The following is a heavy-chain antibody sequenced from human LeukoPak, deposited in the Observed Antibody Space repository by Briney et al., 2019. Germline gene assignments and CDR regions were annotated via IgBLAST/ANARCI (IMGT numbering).Heavy chain of an antibody. CDR3: ARSDDYGDYDGALDI. Sequence: PSETLSLTCTVSGGSISSYYWSWIRQPPGKGLEWIGYIYYSGSTNYNPSLKSRVTISVDTSKNQFSLKLSSVTAADTAVYYCARSDDYGDYDGALDIWGQGTMVTVSS. CDR2: IYYSGST. CDR1: GGSISSYY. J-gene: IGHJ3*02. V-gene: IGHV4-59*08. D-gene: IGHD4-17*01.